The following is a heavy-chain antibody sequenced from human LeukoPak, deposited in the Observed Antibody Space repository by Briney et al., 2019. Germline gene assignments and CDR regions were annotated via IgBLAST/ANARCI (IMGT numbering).Heavy chain of an antibody. D-gene: IGHD5-18*01. Sequence: SETLSLTCTVSGGSVSSGSYYWSWIRQPPGKGLEWIGYIYYSGSTNYNPSLKSRVTISVDTSKNQFSLKLSFVTAADTAVYYCARGPKYSYGPPRDYWGQGTLVTVSS. V-gene: IGHV4-61*01. J-gene: IGHJ4*02. CDR2: IYYSGST. CDR1: GGSVSSGSYY. CDR3: ARGPKYSYGPPRDY.